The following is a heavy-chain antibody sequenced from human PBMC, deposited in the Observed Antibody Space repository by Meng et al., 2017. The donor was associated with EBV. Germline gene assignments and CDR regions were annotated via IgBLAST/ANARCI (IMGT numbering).Heavy chain of an antibody. J-gene: IGHJ4*02. Sequence: QVQLVQSGAEVKKPGASVKVSCKASGYTFTSYYLHWVRQAPGQGLEWMGIIIPAGGNTNYAQKFRGRFTMTRDTSTSTVYTDLSILTSEDTAVYYCVRELVGGTFDYWGQGTLVTVFS. CDR3: VRELVGGTFDY. D-gene: IGHD1/OR15-1a*01. CDR1: GYTFTSYY. V-gene: IGHV1-46*01. CDR2: IIPAGGNT.